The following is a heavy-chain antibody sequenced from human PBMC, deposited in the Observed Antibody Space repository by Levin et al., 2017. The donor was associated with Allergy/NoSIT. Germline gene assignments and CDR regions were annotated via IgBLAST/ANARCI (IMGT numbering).Heavy chain of an antibody. D-gene: IGHD2-15*01. CDR1: GFTFSSYA. V-gene: IGHV3-23*01. Sequence: GGSLRLSCAASGFTFSSYAMSWVRQAPGKGLEWVSAISGSGGSTYYADSVKGRFTISRDNSKNTLYLQMNSLRAEDTAVYYCAKDRYCSGGSCPRYAFDIWGQGTMVTVSS. CDR2: ISGSGGST. J-gene: IGHJ3*02. CDR3: AKDRYCSGGSCPRYAFDI.